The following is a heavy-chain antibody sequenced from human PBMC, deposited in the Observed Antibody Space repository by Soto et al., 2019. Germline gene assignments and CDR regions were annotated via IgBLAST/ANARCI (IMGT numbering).Heavy chain of an antibody. V-gene: IGHV4-39*02. J-gene: IGHJ4*02. CDR3: ARDRITGLFDY. Sequence: SETLSLTCNVSGGSIDRSNYYWDWLRQPPGKGLEWIGTTYYNGNAYYNPSLRSRVSISVDTSKNQFSLKLTSVTAADTAVYYCARDRITGLFDYWGQGTLVTVSS. CDR1: GGSIDRSNYY. CDR2: TYYNGNA. D-gene: IGHD2-8*02.